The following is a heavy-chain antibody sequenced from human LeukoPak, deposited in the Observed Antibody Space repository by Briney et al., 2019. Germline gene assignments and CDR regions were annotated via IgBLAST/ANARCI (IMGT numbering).Heavy chain of an antibody. D-gene: IGHD6-19*01. CDR2: ISAYNGNA. J-gene: IGHJ4*02. CDR3: ARDRRAVAGTSEFDY. CDR1: GYTFTSYG. V-gene: IGHV1-18*01. Sequence: ASVKVSCKASGYTFTSYGISWVRQAPGQGLEWMGWISAYNGNANYAQKLQGRVTMTTDTSTSTAYMELRSLRSDDTAVYYCARDRRAVAGTSEFDYWGQGTLVTVSS.